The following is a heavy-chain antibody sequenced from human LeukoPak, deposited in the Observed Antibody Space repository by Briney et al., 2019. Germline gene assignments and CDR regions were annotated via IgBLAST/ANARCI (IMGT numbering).Heavy chain of an antibody. V-gene: IGHV3-23*01. CDR3: ARDLGP. CDR2: MSGSGGST. Sequence: GGSLRLSCAASGFTFSNYAMSWVRQAPGKGLEWVSSMSGSGGSTYYADSVKGRFTISRDNAKNSLYLQMNSLRAEDTAVYYCARDLGPWGQGTLVTVSS. CDR1: GFTFSNYA. J-gene: IGHJ5*02.